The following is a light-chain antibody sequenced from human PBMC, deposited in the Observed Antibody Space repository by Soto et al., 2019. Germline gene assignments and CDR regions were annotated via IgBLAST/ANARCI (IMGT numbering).Light chain of an antibody. CDR3: QQYNSWPRT. CDR1: QSVRSN. V-gene: IGKV3-15*01. CDR2: GAS. Sequence: EIEMTQSPATLSVSPGERATLSCRASQSVRSNLVWYQQQPGQAPRLLIYGASTRATGIPARFSGSGSGTEFTLTISSLQSEDFAVYYCQQYNSWPRTFGQGTKVEIK. J-gene: IGKJ1*01.